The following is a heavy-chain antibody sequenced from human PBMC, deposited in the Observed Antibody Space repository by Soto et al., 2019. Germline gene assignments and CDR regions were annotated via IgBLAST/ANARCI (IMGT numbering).Heavy chain of an antibody. Sequence: EVQLLEARVGVGQPGGSVRLSCAASGFTFNNNAMSWVRQAPGKGLEWVSAISGGGYTYYTDSVRGRFTISRDNSKDTLYLQMNSLTAADTAVYYCAKESVYGDFDYWGQGALVTVSS. CDR1: GFTFNNNA. V-gene: IGHV3-23*01. J-gene: IGHJ4*02. D-gene: IGHD4-17*01. CDR2: ISGGGYT. CDR3: AKESVYGDFDY.